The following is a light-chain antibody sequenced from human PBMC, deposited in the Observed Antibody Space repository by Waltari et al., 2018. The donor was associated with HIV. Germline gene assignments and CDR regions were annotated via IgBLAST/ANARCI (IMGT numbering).Light chain of an antibody. CDR3: QQYSSYL. CDR2: KAS. Sequence: DIQMTQSPSTLSASVGARVTITCRASQSISSWLAWYQQKPGKAPKLLIYKASSLESGVPSRFSGSGSGTEFTLTISSLQPDDFATYYCQQYSSYLFGPGTKVDMK. CDR1: QSISSW. J-gene: IGKJ3*01. V-gene: IGKV1-5*03.